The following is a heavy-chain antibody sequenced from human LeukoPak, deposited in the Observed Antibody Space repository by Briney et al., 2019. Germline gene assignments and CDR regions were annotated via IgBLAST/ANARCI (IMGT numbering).Heavy chain of an antibody. CDR1: GFTFGSYG. J-gene: IGHJ1*01. V-gene: IGHV3-23*01. CDR3: AIMHGYYDGSGYWVQ. Sequence: GGSLRLSCAASGFTFGSYGMSWVRQAPGKGLEWVSFITPNADRTSYADSVEGRFTISRDNPRDTLYMQMNSLRDEDTALYYCAIMHGYYDGSGYWVQWGQGTLVTVSS. CDR2: ITPNADRT. D-gene: IGHD3-22*01.